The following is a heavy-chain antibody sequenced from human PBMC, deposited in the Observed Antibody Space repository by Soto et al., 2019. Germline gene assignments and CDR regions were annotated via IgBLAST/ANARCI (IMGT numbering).Heavy chain of an antibody. Sequence: EVQLVETGGGLIQPGGSLRLSCAASGFSVSNNYMSWVRQAQGEGLEWVSIIHAGGSTYYADSMKGRFTISRDNSKNTVYLQMNGLRDEDTAMYYCASLAVAEGFDPWGQGTLVTVSS. J-gene: IGHJ5*02. CDR3: ASLAVAEGFDP. CDR2: IHAGGST. D-gene: IGHD6-19*01. CDR1: GFSVSNNY. V-gene: IGHV3-53*02.